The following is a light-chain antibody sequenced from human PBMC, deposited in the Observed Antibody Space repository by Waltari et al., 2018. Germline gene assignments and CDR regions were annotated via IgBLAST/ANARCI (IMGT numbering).Light chain of an antibody. Sequence: EIVMTQSPGTLSLSPGERATLSCRASQSVRSEYLSWYQQKPGQAPRRLIYGGSNRAAGIPDRFSGSGSGTDFTLTISRLEPEDFAVYYCQQHGYSPLYAFGQGTKLEIK. CDR1: QSVRSEY. CDR3: QQHGYSPLYA. CDR2: GGS. V-gene: IGKV3-20*01. J-gene: IGKJ2*01.